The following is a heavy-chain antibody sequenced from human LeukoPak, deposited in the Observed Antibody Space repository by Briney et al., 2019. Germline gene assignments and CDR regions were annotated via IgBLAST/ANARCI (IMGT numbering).Heavy chain of an antibody. D-gene: IGHD3-22*01. J-gene: IGHJ4*02. CDR2: ISSSSSYI. Sequence: GGSLRLSCAASGFTFSSYSMNWVRQAPGKGLEWVSSISSSSSYIYYADSVKGRFTISRDNAKNSLYLQMNSLRAEDTAVYYCARVKVVVVTPFDYWGQGTLVTVSS. V-gene: IGHV3-21*01. CDR1: GFTFSSYS. CDR3: ARVKVVVVTPFDY.